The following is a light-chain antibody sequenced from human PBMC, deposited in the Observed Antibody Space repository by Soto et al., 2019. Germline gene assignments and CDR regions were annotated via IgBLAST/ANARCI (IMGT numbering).Light chain of an antibody. CDR1: QSVSNNY. CDR3: QQSYSTPFT. V-gene: IGKV3-20*01. CDR2: GAS. Sequence: EIVLTQSPGTLSVSPGERATLSCRASQSVSNNYLAWYQQKPGQAPRLLIYGASNRATGIPDRFSGSGSGTDFTLTISRLEPEDFATYYCQQSYSTPFTFGQGTRLEIK. J-gene: IGKJ5*01.